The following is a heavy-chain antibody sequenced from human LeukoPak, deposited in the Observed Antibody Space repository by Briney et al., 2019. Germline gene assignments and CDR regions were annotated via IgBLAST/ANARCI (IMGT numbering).Heavy chain of an antibody. V-gene: IGHV3-23*01. CDR3: AKKYYDILTGYYVQYSAMDV. Sequence: GGSLRLSCAASGFTFSSYAMSWVRQAPGQGLEWVSAISGSADKTYYADSVKGRFTISSDNSNNTLYLQMNSLRDEDTAVYYCAKKYYDILTGYYVQYSAMDVWGQGTTVTVSS. J-gene: IGHJ6*02. CDR2: ISGSADKT. CDR1: GFTFSSYA. D-gene: IGHD3-9*01.